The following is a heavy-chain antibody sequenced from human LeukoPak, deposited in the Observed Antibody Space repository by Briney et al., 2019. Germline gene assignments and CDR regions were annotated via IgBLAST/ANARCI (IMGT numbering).Heavy chain of an antibody. V-gene: IGHV4-59*01. J-gene: IGHJ3*02. CDR1: GGSFSGYY. CDR2: IYYSGST. Sequence: SETLSLTCAVYGGSFSGYYWSWIRQPPGKGLEWIGYIYYSGSTNYNPSLKSRVTISVDTSKNQFSLKLSSVTAADTAVYYCARGSYCSGGSCYSYAFDIWGQGTMVTVSS. D-gene: IGHD2-15*01. CDR3: ARGSYCSGGSCYSYAFDI.